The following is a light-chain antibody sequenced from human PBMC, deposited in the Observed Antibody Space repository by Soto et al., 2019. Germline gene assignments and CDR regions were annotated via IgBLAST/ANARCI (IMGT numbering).Light chain of an antibody. V-gene: IGKV3-15*01. CDR2: GAS. Sequence: EIVMTQSPATLSVSPGERATLSCRASQSVSSNLAWYQQKPGQAPRLLIYGASTGASGIPGRFSGSGSGTEFTLTISSLQSEDFAIYYCQHYNNWPPWTFGQGTKVEIK. CDR3: QHYNNWPPWT. J-gene: IGKJ1*01. CDR1: QSVSSN.